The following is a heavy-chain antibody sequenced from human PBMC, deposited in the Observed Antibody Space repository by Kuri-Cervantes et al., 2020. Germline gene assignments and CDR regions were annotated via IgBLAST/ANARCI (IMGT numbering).Heavy chain of an antibody. D-gene: IGHD6-6*01. CDR1: GFTFSDYY. CDR2: ISSSGSTI. Sequence: GGSLRLSCAASGFTFSDYYMSWIRQAPGKGLEWVSYISSSGSTIYYADSVKGRFTISRDNAKNSLYLQMNSLRAEDTAVYYCARDREYSGSWGDYYYGMDVWGQGTTVTVSS. V-gene: IGHV3-11*01. CDR3: ARDREYSGSWGDYYYGMDV. J-gene: IGHJ6*02.